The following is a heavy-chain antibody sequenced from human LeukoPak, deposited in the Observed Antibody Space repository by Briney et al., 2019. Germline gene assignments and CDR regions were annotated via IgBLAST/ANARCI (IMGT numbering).Heavy chain of an antibody. CDR1: GLTFSSYW. CDR3: ARELGSGWYELGFYGLGYFDY. CDR2: INSDGSST. J-gene: IGHJ4*02. Sequence: PGGSLRLSCAASGLTFSSYWMHWVRHAPGKGLVWVSRINSDGSSTSYADSVKGRFTISRDNAKNTLYLQMNSLRAEDTAVYYCARELGSGWYELGFYGLGYFDYWGQGTLVTVSS. V-gene: IGHV3-74*01. D-gene: IGHD6-19*01.